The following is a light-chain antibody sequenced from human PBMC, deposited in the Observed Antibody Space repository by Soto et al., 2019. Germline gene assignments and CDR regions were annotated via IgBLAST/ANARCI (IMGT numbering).Light chain of an antibody. CDR1: SSNIGNNY. CDR2: DNN. Sequence: QSVLTQPPSVSAAPGQTVTISCSGSSSNIGNNYVSWYQQLPGTAPKLLIYDNNKRPSGIPDRFSGSTSGTSATLGITGLQTGDEADYYCGTWDTSLGADWVFGGGTKLTVL. V-gene: IGLV1-51*01. CDR3: GTWDTSLGADWV. J-gene: IGLJ3*02.